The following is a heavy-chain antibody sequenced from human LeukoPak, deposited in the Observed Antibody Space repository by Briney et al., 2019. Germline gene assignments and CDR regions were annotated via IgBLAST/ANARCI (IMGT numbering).Heavy chain of an antibody. J-gene: IGHJ4*02. Sequence: ASVTVSCKASGCSFSSYAISWVRQAPGQGLEWMGGIIPIFGTANYAQKFQGRVTITADESTSTAYMELSSLRSEDTAVYYCARHCSGGSCYFDWGQGTLVTVPS. CDR2: IIPIFGTA. D-gene: IGHD2-15*01. V-gene: IGHV1-69*13. CDR3: ARHCSGGSCYFD. CDR1: GCSFSSYA.